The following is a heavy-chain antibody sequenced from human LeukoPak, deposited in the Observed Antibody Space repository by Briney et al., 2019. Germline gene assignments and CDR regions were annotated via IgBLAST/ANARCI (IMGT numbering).Heavy chain of an antibody. Sequence: PGGSLRLSCAASGFTFSSYAISWVRQAPGQGLEWMGGIIPIFGTANYAQKFQGRVTITADESTSTAYMELSSLRSEDTAVYYCARDIGAYCGGDCYSFAFDIWGQGTMVTVSS. CDR2: IIPIFGTA. D-gene: IGHD2-21*02. CDR3: ARDIGAYCGGDCYSFAFDI. CDR1: GFTFSSYA. V-gene: IGHV1-69*01. J-gene: IGHJ3*02.